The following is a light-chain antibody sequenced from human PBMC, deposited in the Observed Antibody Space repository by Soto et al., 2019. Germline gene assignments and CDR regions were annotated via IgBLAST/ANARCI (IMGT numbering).Light chain of an antibody. J-gene: IGKJ4*01. CDR3: QQRSNWPPVT. CDR2: DAS. Sequence: EIVLTQSPATLSLSPGERATLSCMASQSINRHLAWYRQKPGQAPRLLIYDASNRATGIPARFSGSGSGTDFTLTISSLEPEDFGVYYCQQRSNWPPVTFGGGTKVAIK. V-gene: IGKV3-11*01. CDR1: QSINRH.